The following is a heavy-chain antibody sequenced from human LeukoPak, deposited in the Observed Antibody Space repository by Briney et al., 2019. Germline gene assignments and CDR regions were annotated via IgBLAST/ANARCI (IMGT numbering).Heavy chain of an antibody. J-gene: IGHJ3*02. CDR2: IYYSGST. D-gene: IGHD1-26*01. CDR1: GGSISSYY. Sequence: SETLSLTCTVSGGSISSYYWSWIRQPPGKGLEWIGYIYYSGSTNYNPSLKSRVTISVDTSKNQFSLKLSSVTAADTAVYYCARDRGRGAFDIWGQGTMVTVSS. CDR3: ARDRGRGAFDI. V-gene: IGHV4-59*01.